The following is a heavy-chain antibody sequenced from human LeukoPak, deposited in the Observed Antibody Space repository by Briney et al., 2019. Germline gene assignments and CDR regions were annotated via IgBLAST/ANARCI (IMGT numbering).Heavy chain of an antibody. D-gene: IGHD2-2*01. V-gene: IGHV4-4*07. CDR3: ARGIGYCSSTSCLNWFDP. J-gene: IGHJ5*02. CDR1: RGSISSYY. CDR2: IYTSGST. Sequence: SETLSLTCTLPRGSISSYYWSWIRQPAGKGLEWIGRIYTSGSTNYNPSLKSRVTMSVDTSKNQFSLKLSSATAADTAVYYCARGIGYCSSTSCLNWFDPWGQGTLVTVSS.